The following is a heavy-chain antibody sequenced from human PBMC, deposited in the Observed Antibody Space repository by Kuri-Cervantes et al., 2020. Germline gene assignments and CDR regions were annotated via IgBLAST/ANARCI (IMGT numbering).Heavy chain of an antibody. CDR1: GFTFDDYA. CDR3: AKAKYSSGWYYFDY. Sequence: SLRLSCAASGFTFDDYAMHWVRQAPGEGLEWVSGISWNSGSIGYADSVKGRFTISRDNAKNSLYLQMNSLRAEDTALYYCAKAKYSSGWYYFDYWGQGTLVTVSS. V-gene: IGHV3-9*01. D-gene: IGHD6-19*01. J-gene: IGHJ4*02. CDR2: ISWNSGSI.